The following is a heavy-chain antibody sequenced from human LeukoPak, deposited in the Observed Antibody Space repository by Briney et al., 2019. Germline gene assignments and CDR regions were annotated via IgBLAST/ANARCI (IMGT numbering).Heavy chain of an antibody. CDR1: GDSISSSGHY. V-gene: IGHV4-39*01. D-gene: IGHD2-21*02. CDR3: ARLVVVTSNNYFDY. CDR2: IYYSGST. J-gene: IGHJ4*02. Sequence: SETLSLTCTVSGDSISSSGHYWGWVRQPPGKGLEWIANIYYSGSTYHNPSLKSRVTISVDTPRNQFSLRLSSVTAADTAVYYCARLVVVTSNNYFDYWGQGTLVTVSS.